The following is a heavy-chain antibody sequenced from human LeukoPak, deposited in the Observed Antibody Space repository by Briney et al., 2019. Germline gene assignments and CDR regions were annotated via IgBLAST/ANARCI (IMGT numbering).Heavy chain of an antibody. D-gene: IGHD3-10*01. CDR3: ARDIYGSGGY. CDR1: GFTFDDYG. CDR2: INWSGGST. J-gene: IGHJ4*02. V-gene: IGHV3-20*04. Sequence: GGSLRLSCAASGFTFDDYGMSWVCQAPGKGLEWVSGINWSGGSTGYADSVKGRFTISRDNAKNSLYLQMNSLRAEDTALYYCARDIYGSGGYWGQGTLVTVSS.